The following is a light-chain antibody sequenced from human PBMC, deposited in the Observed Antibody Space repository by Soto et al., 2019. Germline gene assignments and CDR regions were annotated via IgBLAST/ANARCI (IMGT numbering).Light chain of an antibody. CDR2: EVS. V-gene: IGLV2-14*01. CDR1: SSDVGGYNY. J-gene: IGLJ1*01. Sequence: QSVLTQPASVSGSHGQSIIISCTGTSSDVGGYNYVSWYQQHPGKAPKLMIYEVSNRPSGVSNRFSGSKSGNTASLTISGLQAEDEADYYCSSYTSSSTRVFGTGTKLTVL. CDR3: SSYTSSSTRV.